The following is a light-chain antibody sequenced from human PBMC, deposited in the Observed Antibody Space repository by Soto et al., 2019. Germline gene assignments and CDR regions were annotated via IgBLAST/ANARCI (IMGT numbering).Light chain of an antibody. Sequence: EIVMTQSPATLSVSPGDRATLSCRASQSVGNNLAWYQQKPGQAPRLLIYAASTRDTGIPARFSGRGSGTDFTLTISSLQSDDFALYYCQQYDNWPPVSFGGGTKVESK. CDR1: QSVGNN. V-gene: IGKV3-15*01. CDR2: AAS. CDR3: QQYDNWPPVS. J-gene: IGKJ4*01.